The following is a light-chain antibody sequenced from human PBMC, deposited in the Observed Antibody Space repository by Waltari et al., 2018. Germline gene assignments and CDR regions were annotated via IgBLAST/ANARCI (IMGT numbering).Light chain of an antibody. CDR3: QQYYRIPLS. J-gene: IGKJ4*01. V-gene: IGKV4-1*01. CDR1: QSVLYSPNNKNY. CDR2: WAS. Sequence: DIVVTQSPEVLYVSLGEGATINCKSSQSVLYSPNNKNYVAWFQQKTGQRPRLLIYWASTRESGVPDRFSGSGSGTDFSLTIANLQAEDVAVYYCQQYYRIPLSFGGGTKVEIK.